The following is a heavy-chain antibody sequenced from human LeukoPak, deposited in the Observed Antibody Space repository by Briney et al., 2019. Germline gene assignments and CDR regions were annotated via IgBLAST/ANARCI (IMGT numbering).Heavy chain of an antibody. V-gene: IGHV1-69*05. J-gene: IGHJ6*03. CDR1: GGTFSSYA. CDR2: IIPIFGTA. D-gene: IGHD1-26*01. CDR3: ARDLGIVGATTSYYYYMDV. Sequence: SVKVSCKASGGTFSSYAIRWVRQAPGQGLEWMGRIIPIFGTANYAQKFQGRVTITTDESTSTAYMELSSLRSEDTAVYYCARDLGIVGATTSYYYYMDVWGKGTTVTVSS.